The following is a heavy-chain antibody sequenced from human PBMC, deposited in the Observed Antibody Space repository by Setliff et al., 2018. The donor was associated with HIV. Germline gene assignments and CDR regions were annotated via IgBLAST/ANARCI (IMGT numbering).Heavy chain of an antibody. D-gene: IGHD2-2*01. Sequence: KTSETLSLTCTVSGGSISSGNYYWSWIRQPAGKGLEWIGRIYSSGSTNYNPSLKSRVTISINTSKNQFSLKLSSVTAADTAAYYCARDRDIVVVPASPQGYYYYMDVWGKGTTVTVSS. CDR1: GGSISSGNYY. V-gene: IGHV4-61*02. CDR3: ARDRDIVVVPASPQGYYYYMDV. CDR2: IYSSGST. J-gene: IGHJ6*03.